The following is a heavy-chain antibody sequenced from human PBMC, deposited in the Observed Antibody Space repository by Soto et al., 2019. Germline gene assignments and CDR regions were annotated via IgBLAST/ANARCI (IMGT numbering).Heavy chain of an antibody. CDR1: GCSVSSGDYF. J-gene: IGHJ6*02. CDR2: IYYSGST. CDR3: ARSPNYYYYGFDV. Sequence: PXETLSLTCPVSGCSVSSGDYFWSWLRQSPGKRLEWIAYIYYSGSTNYNPSLKSRATISVDTSKSQVSLTLTSMTAADAALYYCARSPNYYYYGFDVWGQGTAVTVSS. D-gene: IGHD3-10*01. V-gene: IGHV4-61*08.